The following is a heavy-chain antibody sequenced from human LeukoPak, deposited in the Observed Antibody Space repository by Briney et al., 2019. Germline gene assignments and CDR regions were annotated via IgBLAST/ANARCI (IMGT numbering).Heavy chain of an antibody. D-gene: IGHD3-22*01. CDR2: ISAKNGNT. V-gene: IGHV1-18*01. Sequence: ASVKVSCKASGYTFTNYGISWVRQAPGQGLQWMGWISAKNGNTKYAEKFQGRGTMTTDTSTNTAYMELRSLRSDDTAVYCCARDRQDYYDSSGYFDNWGQGTLVTVSS. CDR1: GYTFTNYG. CDR3: ARDRQDYYDSSGYFDN. J-gene: IGHJ4*02.